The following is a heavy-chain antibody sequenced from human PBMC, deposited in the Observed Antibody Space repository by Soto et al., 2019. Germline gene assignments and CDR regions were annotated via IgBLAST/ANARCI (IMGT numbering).Heavy chain of an antibody. Sequence: GASLKVSCNASGGTLSSYAISWVRQAPGQGLEWMGGIIPIFGTANYAQKFQGRVTITADESTSTAYMELSSLRSEDTAMYYCARGYYGMDVWGQGTTVTVSS. V-gene: IGHV1-69*13. CDR3: ARGYYGMDV. CDR2: IIPIFGTA. J-gene: IGHJ6*02. CDR1: GGTLSSYA.